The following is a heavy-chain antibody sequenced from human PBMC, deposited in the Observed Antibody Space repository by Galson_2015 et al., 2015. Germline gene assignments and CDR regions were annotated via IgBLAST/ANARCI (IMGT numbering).Heavy chain of an antibody. J-gene: IGHJ1*01. CDR1: GGSFSESY. D-gene: IGHD3-3*01. CDR3: VFGAPTAAAEYWQR. CDR2: TNHEGGA. V-gene: IGHV4-34*01. Sequence: SETLSLTCAVYGGSFSESYWDWIRQAPGKGLEWIAHTNHEGGARYHPSIKSRLTISVDMSRKQFSLELNSVTAADTAVYFCVFGAPTAAAEYWQRWAQGTLVTVSS.